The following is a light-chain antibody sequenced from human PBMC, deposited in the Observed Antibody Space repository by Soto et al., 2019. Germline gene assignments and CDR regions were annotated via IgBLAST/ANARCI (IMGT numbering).Light chain of an antibody. V-gene: IGLV2-14*03. CDR2: DVS. Sequence: QSALTQPASLSVSPGQSIAISCTGTSSDVGSYNYVSWYQQHPGKAPKLMIYDVSNRPSGVSDRFSGSKSGNTASLTISGLQAEDEADYYCTSYTSGSTYVFGTGTKSPS. CDR3: TSYTSGSTYV. CDR1: SSDVGSYNY. J-gene: IGLJ1*01.